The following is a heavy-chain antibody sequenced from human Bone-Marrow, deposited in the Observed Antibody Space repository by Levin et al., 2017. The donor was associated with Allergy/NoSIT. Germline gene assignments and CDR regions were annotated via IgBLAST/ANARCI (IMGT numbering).Heavy chain of an antibody. Sequence: LSLTCAASGFNFSTFGMHWVRQAPGKGLEWVAVISYDGSNKYYVDSVKGRFTISRDNSKNTLFLQMNSLRAEDTAVYYCAKEDYGDYVLDSWGQGPLLTV. J-gene: IGHJ4*02. CDR2: ISYDGSNK. CDR3: AKEDYGDYVLDS. D-gene: IGHD4-17*01. V-gene: IGHV3-30*18. CDR1: GFNFSTFG.